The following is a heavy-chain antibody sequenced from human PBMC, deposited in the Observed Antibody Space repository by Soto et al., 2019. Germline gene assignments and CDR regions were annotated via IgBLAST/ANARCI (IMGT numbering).Heavy chain of an antibody. CDR1: GGTFSSYS. CDR2: IIPIFGTA. D-gene: IGHD3-22*01. CDR3: ARGNTYYYDSSGYYLDY. J-gene: IGHJ4*02. Sequence: ASVNVSCKSSGGTFSSYSISWVRQAPGQGLEWMGGIIPIFGTANYAQKFQGRVTITADKSTSTAYMELSSLRSEDTAVYYCARGNTYYYDSSGYYLDYWGQGTLVTVSS. V-gene: IGHV1-69*06.